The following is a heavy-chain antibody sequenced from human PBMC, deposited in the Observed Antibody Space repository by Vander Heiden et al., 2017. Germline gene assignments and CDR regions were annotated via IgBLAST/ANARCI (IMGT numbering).Heavy chain of an antibody. Sequence: EVQLLESGGGLVQPGGSLRLSCSASGFTFSSYAMSGVRQAAGKGLEGVSAISGSGGSTYYADSVKGRFTISRDNSKNTLYLQMNSLRAEDTAVYYCAKTHREGYSDYWGQGTLVTVSS. CDR2: ISGSGGST. V-gene: IGHV3-23*01. CDR3: AKTHREGYSDY. D-gene: IGHD5-18*01. J-gene: IGHJ4*02. CDR1: GFTFSSYA.